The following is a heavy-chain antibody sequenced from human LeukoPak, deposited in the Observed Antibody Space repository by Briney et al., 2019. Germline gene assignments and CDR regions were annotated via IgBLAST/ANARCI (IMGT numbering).Heavy chain of an antibody. CDR3: ARGNDVDAFDI. Sequence: SVKVSCKASGGTFSSYAISWVRQAPGQGLEWMGRIIPILGIANYAQKFQGRVTITADKSTSTAHMELSSLRSEDTAVYYCARGNDVDAFDIWGQGTMVTVSS. CDR2: IIPILGIA. CDR1: GGTFSSYA. V-gene: IGHV1-69*04. J-gene: IGHJ3*02.